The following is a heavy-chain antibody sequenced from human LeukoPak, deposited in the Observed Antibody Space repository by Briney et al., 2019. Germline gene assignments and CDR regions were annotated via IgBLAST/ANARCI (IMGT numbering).Heavy chain of an antibody. CDR1: GFTFSSYA. V-gene: IGHV3-23*01. Sequence: GGSLRLSCAASGFTFSSYAMSWVREVPGKGLEWVSVISGSGDNTYYADSVKGRFTISRDNSKNMLYLQMNSLRAEDTAVYYCAKWKYSNSGIDDYWGQGTLVTVSS. CDR3: AKWKYSNSGIDDY. J-gene: IGHJ4*02. D-gene: IGHD6-6*01. CDR2: ISGSGDNT.